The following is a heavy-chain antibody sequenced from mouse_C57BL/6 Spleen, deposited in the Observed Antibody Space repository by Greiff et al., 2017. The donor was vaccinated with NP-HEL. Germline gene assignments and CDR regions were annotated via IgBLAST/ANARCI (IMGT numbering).Heavy chain of an antibody. D-gene: IGHD1-1*01. CDR3: ARRNYGRDY. CDR2: IHPNSGST. V-gene: IGHV1-64*01. CDR1: GYTFTSYW. Sequence: VQLQQSGAELVKPGASVKLSCKASGYTFTSYWMHWVKQRPGQGLEWIGMIHPNSGSTNYNEKFKSKATLTVDKSSSTAYMQLSSLTSGDSAVYYCARRNYGRDYRGQGTTLTVSS. J-gene: IGHJ2*01.